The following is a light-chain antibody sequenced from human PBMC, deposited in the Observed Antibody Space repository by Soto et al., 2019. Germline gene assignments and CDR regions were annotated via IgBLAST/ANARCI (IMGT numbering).Light chain of an antibody. CDR2: DAS. CDR1: QNIGTS. V-gene: IGKV3-11*01. Sequence: IVCTQSPSSLSLSPGERATLSCRAGQNIGTSLVWSQQKPGQSPRLLIYDASHRATGVPARFSGSGSGTDFTLTISSLEPEDFAAYYCQQRSVWPITFGQGTRLEIK. J-gene: IGKJ5*01. CDR3: QQRSVWPIT.